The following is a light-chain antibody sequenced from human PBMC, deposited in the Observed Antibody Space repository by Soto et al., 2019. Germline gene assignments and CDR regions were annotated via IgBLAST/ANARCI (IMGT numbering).Light chain of an antibody. J-gene: IGLJ1*01. Sequence: QSALTQPASVSGSPGQSITISCTGTSSDVGDYNYVSWYQQHPGKAPKLMIYDVSNRPSGVSNRFSGSKSGNTASLTISGLQAEDDADYYCSSYTSSSPRVFGTGTKRTVL. CDR2: DVS. V-gene: IGLV2-14*01. CDR3: SSYTSSSPRV. CDR1: SSDVGDYNY.